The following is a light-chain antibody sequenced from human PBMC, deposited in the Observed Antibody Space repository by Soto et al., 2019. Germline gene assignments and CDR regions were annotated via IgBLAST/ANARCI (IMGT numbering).Light chain of an antibody. CDR3: QQYCGSPRT. CDR1: QSVSSSY. CDR2: GAS. V-gene: IGKV3-20*01. Sequence: EIVLTQSPGTLSLSPGERATLSCRASQSVSSSYLAWYQQEPGQAPRLLIYGASIRATGIPDRFSGSGSGTDFTLTISRLAPEDFAVYYCQQYCGSPRTFGQGTKVEIK. J-gene: IGKJ1*01.